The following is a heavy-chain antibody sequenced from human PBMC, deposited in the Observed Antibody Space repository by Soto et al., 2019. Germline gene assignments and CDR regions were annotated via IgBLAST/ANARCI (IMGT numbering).Heavy chain of an antibody. D-gene: IGHD3-16*01. V-gene: IGHV3-7*01. Sequence: EVQLVESGGGLVQPGGSLRLSCAASGFTFSTYWMTWVRQPPGKGLEWVANMDHDGSVTYYVDSVRGRFTVSRDNAKNSLYLQMNSLRVEETAVYYCVCGGTFFIYWGQGTLVTVSP. CDR2: MDHDGSVT. CDR1: GFTFSTYW. CDR3: VCGGTFFIY. J-gene: IGHJ4*02.